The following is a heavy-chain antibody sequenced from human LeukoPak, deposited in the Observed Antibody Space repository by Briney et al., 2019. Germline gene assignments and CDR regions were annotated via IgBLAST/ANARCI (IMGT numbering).Heavy chain of an antibody. J-gene: IGHJ4*02. CDR1: GFTFSSYG. CDR2: IWYDGSNK. D-gene: IGHD1-26*01. V-gene: IGHV3-33*06. CDR3: AKEGSGSYYFDY. Sequence: PGRSLRLSCAASGFTFSSYGMHWVRQASGKGLEWVAVIWYDGSNKYYADSVKGRFTISRDNSKNTLYLQMNSLRAEDTAVYYCAKEGSGSYYFDYWGQGTLVTVSS.